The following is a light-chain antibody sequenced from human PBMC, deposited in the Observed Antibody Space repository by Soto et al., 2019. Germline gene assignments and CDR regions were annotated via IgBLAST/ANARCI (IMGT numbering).Light chain of an antibody. CDR3: NAQADNGKHV. CDR1: SSDVGGYNY. CDR2: EVS. V-gene: IGLV2-8*01. J-gene: IGLJ1*01. Sequence: QSALTQPASVSGSPGQSITISCTGSSSDVGGYNYVSWYQQHPGKGPKLIIYEVSKRPSGVPDRFSGSKSGNTASLSVSGLQDEDEADYFCNAQADNGKHVFGTGTKVTVL.